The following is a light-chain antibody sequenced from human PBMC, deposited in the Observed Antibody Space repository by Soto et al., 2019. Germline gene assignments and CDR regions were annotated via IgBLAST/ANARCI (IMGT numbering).Light chain of an antibody. CDR3: QQLHISPRT. Sequence: DIRLTQSPSFLSASVGDRVTITCRARHDINRYLAWYQQKPGKAPRLLTYAASTLHNAVPSRLSAAAYGPELKLTISSLQPQDFATYDCQQLHISPRTVGQGTKLEF. CDR1: HDINRY. CDR2: AAS. V-gene: IGKV1-9*01. J-gene: IGKJ1*01.